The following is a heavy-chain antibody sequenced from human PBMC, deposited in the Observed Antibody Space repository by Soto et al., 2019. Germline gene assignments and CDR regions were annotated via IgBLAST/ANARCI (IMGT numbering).Heavy chain of an antibody. D-gene: IGHD2-2*01. CDR3: ASSLYCSSTSCYPSPYDAFDI. CDR2: MNPNSGNT. J-gene: IGHJ3*02. V-gene: IGHV1-8*01. CDR1: GYTFTSYD. Sequence: ASVKVSCKASGYTFTSYDINWVRQATGQGLEWMGWMNPNSGNTGYAQKFQGRVTMTRNTSISTAYMELRSLRSEDTAVYYCASSLYCSSTSCYPSPYDAFDIWGQGTMVTVSS.